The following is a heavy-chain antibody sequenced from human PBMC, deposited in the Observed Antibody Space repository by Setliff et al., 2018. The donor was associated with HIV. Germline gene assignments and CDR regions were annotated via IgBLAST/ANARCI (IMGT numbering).Heavy chain of an antibody. Sequence: TLSLTCVVYAGSFSGYSWTWIRQPPGKGLEWIGEIYHSGSANRNPSLMGRVTMSVDTAKNQFSLELSSVTAADTAVYFCARGVRGSGTNMVRGLLYDYSFHYMDVWGIGTTVTVSS. CDR1: AGSFSGYS. J-gene: IGHJ6*03. V-gene: IGHV4-34*01. D-gene: IGHD3-10*01. CDR2: IYHSGSA. CDR3: ARGVRGSGTNMVRGLLYDYSFHYMDV.